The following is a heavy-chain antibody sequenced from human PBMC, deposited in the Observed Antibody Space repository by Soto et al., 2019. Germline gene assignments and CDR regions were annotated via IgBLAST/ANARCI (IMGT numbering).Heavy chain of an antibody. D-gene: IGHD6-25*01. CDR1: GFTVSNNY. Sequence: EVQLVESGGGLIQPGGSLRLSCAVSGFTVSNNYMSWVRQAPGKGLEGVSVIYSGGYTAYGDSVKGRFTISRDNSKNTLLLKRNRRGADHPAGFYGAAQRGGGGYWGQGTLVTVSS. CDR3: AAQRGGGGY. V-gene: IGHV3-53*01. CDR2: IYSGGYT. J-gene: IGHJ4*02.